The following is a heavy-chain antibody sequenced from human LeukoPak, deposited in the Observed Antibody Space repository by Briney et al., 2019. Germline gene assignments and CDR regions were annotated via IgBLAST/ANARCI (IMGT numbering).Heavy chain of an antibody. CDR2: INHSGST. J-gene: IGHJ6*02. V-gene: IGHV4-34*01. D-gene: IGHD4-17*01. Sequence: SETQSLTCAVYGGSFSGYYWSRIRQPPGKGLEWIGEINHSGSTNYNPSLKSRVTISVDTSKNQFSLKLSSVTAADTAVYYCARMTTVTTSYYYGMDVWGQGTTVTVSS. CDR3: ARMTTVTTSYYYGMDV. CDR1: GGSFSGYY.